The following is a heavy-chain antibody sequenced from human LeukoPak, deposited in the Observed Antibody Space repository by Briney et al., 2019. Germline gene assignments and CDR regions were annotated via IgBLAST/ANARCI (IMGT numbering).Heavy chain of an antibody. J-gene: IGHJ5*02. Sequence: GRPLRLSCVASGFSIYTYGMNWVRQAPGKGLEWVATISDDGLNTYYSDSVKGRFTISRDDSNNALSLEMTSLRSEDTAIYYCARRALRGQTVRGGHHLGPWGLGTLVAVSS. CDR1: GFSIYTYG. CDR2: ISDDGLNT. CDR3: ARRALRGQTVRGGHHLGP. V-gene: IGHV3-30*03. D-gene: IGHD1-14*01.